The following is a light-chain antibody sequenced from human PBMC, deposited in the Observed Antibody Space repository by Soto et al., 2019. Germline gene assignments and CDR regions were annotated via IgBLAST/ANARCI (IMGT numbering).Light chain of an antibody. J-gene: IGLJ2*01. V-gene: IGLV2-18*02. CDR3: SSYTTSSTVL. Sequence: QSVLTQPPSVSGSPGQSVTISCTGTSSDVGNYNRVSWYQQPPGTAPKLMIYEVSNRPSGVPDRFSGSKSGNTASLTISGLQAEDEADYYCSSYTTSSTVLFGGGTKL. CDR1: SSDVGNYNR. CDR2: EVS.